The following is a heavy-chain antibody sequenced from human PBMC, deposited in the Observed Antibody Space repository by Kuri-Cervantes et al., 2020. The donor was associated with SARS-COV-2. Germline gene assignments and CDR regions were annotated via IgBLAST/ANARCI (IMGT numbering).Heavy chain of an antibody. V-gene: IGHV4-59*08. CDR1: GGSISSYY. D-gene: IGHD2-15*01. CDR2: IYHSGST. J-gene: IGHJ4*02. Sequence: ESLKISCTVSGGSISSYYWSWIRQPPGKGLEWIGSIYHSGSTYYNPSLKSRVTISVDTSKNQFSLKLSSVTAADTAVYYCASPHCSGGSCYLGYDYWGQGTLVTVSS. CDR3: ASPHCSGGSCYLGYDY.